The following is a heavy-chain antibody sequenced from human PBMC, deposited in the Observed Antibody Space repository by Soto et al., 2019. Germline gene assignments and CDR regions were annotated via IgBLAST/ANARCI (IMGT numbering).Heavy chain of an antibody. Sequence: EVQLVESGGGLVQPGGSLRLSCVASGFSFSNNWMHWVRHAPGKGPVWVSRISADGSDTHYADSVQGRFTISRDNPKNTLYLQMNTLSVEDAAVYYCARFDIAAPPPIWGQGTMVTVSS. D-gene: IGHD6-13*01. V-gene: IGHV3-74*01. CDR3: ARFDIAAPPPI. CDR2: ISADGSDT. CDR1: GFSFSNNW. J-gene: IGHJ3*02.